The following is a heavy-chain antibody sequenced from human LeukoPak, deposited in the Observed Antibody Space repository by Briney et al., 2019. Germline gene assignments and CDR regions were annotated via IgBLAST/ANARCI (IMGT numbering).Heavy chain of an antibody. CDR2: IQSDGSKQ. D-gene: IGHD5-18*01. CDR1: GFTISSYS. V-gene: IGHV3-33*01. Sequence: WGSLRLNCAASGFTISSYSWNWVRQAPGKGLEWTAAIQSDGSKQYYGDSVKGRFTISRDSSKNTVYLQMNSLRDEDTAVYYCARDVDTSSHSSQLDPWGQGTLVTVSS. J-gene: IGHJ5*02. CDR3: ARDVDTSSHSSQLDP.